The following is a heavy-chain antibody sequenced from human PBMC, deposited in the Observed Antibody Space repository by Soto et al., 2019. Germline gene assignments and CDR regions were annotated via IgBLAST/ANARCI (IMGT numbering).Heavy chain of an antibody. D-gene: IGHD6-6*01. CDR2: IYSSGST. V-gene: IGHV4-59*01. J-gene: IGHJ6*02. CDR3: ARDAVAARSPYYYYYGMDV. Sequence: PQETLSLTCTLSGGSISSYYSRTLRQPPGHGMEWIGYIYSSGSTNYNPSLKSRVTRSVDTSKNHCSRGLSSVTAADTAVYYCARDAVAARSPYYYYYGMDVWGQGTTVTVSS. CDR1: GGSISSYY.